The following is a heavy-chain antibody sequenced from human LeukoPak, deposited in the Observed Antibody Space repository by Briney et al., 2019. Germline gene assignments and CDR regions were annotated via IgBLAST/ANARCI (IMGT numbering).Heavy chain of an antibody. CDR2: FDPEYGET. Sequence: GASVRVSCKVSGYTLTDLSMHWVRQAPGKGLERMGGFDPEYGETIYAQKFQGRVTMTEDTSTDTAYVELSSLRSEDTAVYYCTTRGYCTPTSCPDYWGQGTLVTVSS. D-gene: IGHD2-2*01. J-gene: IGHJ4*02. CDR1: GYTLTDLS. V-gene: IGHV1-24*01. CDR3: TTRGYCTPTSCPDY.